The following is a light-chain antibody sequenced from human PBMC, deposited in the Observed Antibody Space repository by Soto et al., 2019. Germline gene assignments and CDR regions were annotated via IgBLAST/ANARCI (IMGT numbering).Light chain of an antibody. V-gene: IGKV3-20*01. CDR3: QQYGSSPKT. CDR2: GAS. CDR1: QSVSSSY. Sequence: EIVLTQSPATLSLSPGERATLSSRASQSVSSSYLAWYQQKPGQAPRLLIYGASSRATDIPDRFSGSGSGRDFTLTISSLEPEDFAVYYCQQYGSSPKTFGQGTKV. J-gene: IGKJ1*01.